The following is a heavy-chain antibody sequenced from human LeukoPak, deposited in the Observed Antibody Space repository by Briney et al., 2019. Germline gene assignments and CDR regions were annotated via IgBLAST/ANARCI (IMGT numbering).Heavy chain of an antibody. CDR3: ARETQKGWLHGRTGAFDI. J-gene: IGHJ3*02. CDR2: IIPIFGTA. V-gene: IGHV1-69*05. Sequence: SVKVSXKASGGTFTSYAISWVRQAPGQGLEWIGGIIPIFGTANYAQKFQGRVTITTDESTSTAYMELSSLRSEDTAVYYCARETQKGWLHGRTGAFDIWGQGTMVTVSS. D-gene: IGHD5-24*01. CDR1: GGTFTSYA.